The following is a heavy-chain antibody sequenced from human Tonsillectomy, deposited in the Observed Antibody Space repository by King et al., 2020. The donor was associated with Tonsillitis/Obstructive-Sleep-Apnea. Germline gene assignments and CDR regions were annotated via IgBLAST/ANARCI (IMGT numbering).Heavy chain of an antibody. J-gene: IGHJ6*03. D-gene: IGHD1-20*01. Sequence: QLQESGPGLVKPSETLSLTCTVSGGSISSSSYYWGWIRQPPGKGLEWIGNIYYIGSTYYNPSLKSRVTLSVDTSKNQFSLRLRPVTAADTAVYYCARILLEPPYYYYYYIDVWGKGTTVTVSS. CDR3: ARILLEPPYYYYYYIDV. V-gene: IGHV4-39*01. CDR2: IYYIGST. CDR1: GGSISSSSYY.